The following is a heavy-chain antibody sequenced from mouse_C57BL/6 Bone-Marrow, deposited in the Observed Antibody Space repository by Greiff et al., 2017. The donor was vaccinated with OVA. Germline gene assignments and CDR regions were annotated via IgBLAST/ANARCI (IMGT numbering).Heavy chain of an antibody. CDR2: IDPSDSYT. J-gene: IGHJ3*01. D-gene: IGHD2-3*01. CDR3: AIIYDGYYGFAY. Sequence: QVQLQQSGAELVMPGASVKLSCKASGYTFTSYWMHWVKQRPGQGLEWIGEIDPSDSYTNYTQKFKGKSTLTVDKSSSTAYMQLSSLTSEDSAVYYCAIIYDGYYGFAYWGQGTLVTVSA. V-gene: IGHV1-69*01. CDR1: GYTFTSYW.